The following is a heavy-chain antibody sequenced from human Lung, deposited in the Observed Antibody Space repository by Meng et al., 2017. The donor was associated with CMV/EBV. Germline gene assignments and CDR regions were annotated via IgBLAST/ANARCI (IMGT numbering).Heavy chain of an antibody. D-gene: IGHD1-14*01. V-gene: IGHV1-2*02. J-gene: IGHJ4*01. Sequence: ASXKVSCKASGYTFIDYYMHWVRQAPGQGLEWVGWINPKSGGTHYAQSFQGRVTTTRDTSINTVYVEISSLKSDDTAVYYCTSAPGDYWGQGTLVTVSS. CDR1: GYTFIDYY. CDR2: INPKSGGT. CDR3: TSAPGDY.